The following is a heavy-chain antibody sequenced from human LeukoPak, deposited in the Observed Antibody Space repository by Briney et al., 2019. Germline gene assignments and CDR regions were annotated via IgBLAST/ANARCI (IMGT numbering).Heavy chain of an antibody. J-gene: IGHJ3*02. V-gene: IGHV3-74*01. Sequence: GGSLRLSCAASGFTFSDYWIHWVRQAPGKGLVWVSRINNDGSHTIYADFVEGRFTVSRDNAKNTLYLQMNSLRAEDTAIYYCARGRGDHAFDIWGQGTMVTVSS. CDR3: ARGRGDHAFDI. CDR2: INNDGSHT. D-gene: IGHD5-12*01. CDR1: GFTFSDYW.